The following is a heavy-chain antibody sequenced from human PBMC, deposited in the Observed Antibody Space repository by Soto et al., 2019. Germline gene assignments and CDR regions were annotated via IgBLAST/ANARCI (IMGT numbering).Heavy chain of an antibody. V-gene: IGHV3-21*01. CDR1: GFTFSSHS. CDR3: AREFSSQLPLDY. Sequence: LRLSCAASGFTFSSHSMNWVRQAPGKGLEWVASIYRSSVFRFGPNEFYADSVRGRFIISRDNTNNLVFLQMGSLRVEDTAVYYCAREFSSQLPLDYWGQGTLVTVSS. J-gene: IGHJ4*02. CDR2: IYRSSVFRFGPNE.